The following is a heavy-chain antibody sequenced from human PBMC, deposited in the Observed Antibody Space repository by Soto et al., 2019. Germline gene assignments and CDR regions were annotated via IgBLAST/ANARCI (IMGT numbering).Heavy chain of an antibody. J-gene: IGHJ6*02. CDR1: GFTFGDYA. CDR3: TNSPILTGPMAFYYGMDV. V-gene: IGHV3-49*04. Sequence: PGGSLRLSCTASGFTFGDYAMSWVRQAPGKGLEWVGFIRSKAYGGTTEYAASVKGRFTISRDDSKSIAYLQMNSLKTEDTAVYCCTNSPILTGPMAFYYGMDVWGQGTTVTVSS. CDR2: IRSKAYGGTT. D-gene: IGHD3-9*01.